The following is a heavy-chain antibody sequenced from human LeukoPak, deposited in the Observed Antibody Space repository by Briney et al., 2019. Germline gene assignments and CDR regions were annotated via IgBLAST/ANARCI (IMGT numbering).Heavy chain of an antibody. CDR3: ARRYPTGAYYYGSGSSMGYFDY. J-gene: IGHJ4*02. V-gene: IGHV4-59*01. D-gene: IGHD3-10*01. CDR2: IYYSGST. Sequence: PSETLSLTCTVSGGSISSYYWSWIRQPPGKGLEWIGYIYYSGSTNYNPSLKSRVTISVDTSKNQFSLKLSSVTAADTAVYYCARRYPTGAYYYGSGSSMGYFDYWGQGTLVTVSS. CDR1: GGSISSYY.